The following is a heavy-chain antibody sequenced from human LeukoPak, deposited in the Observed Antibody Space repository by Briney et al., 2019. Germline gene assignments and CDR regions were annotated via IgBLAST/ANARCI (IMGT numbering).Heavy chain of an antibody. J-gene: IGHJ6*04. CDR1: GFTFSSYW. D-gene: IGHD3-10*01. CDR2: IKQDGSEK. CDR3: ARDRVTMVRGVIIHYGMDV. V-gene: IGHV3-7*03. Sequence: GGSLRLSCAASGFTFSSYWMSWVRQAPGKGLEWVANIKQDGSEKYYVDSVKGRFTISRDNAKNSLYLQMNSLRAEDTAVYHCARDRVTMVRGVIIHYGMDVWGKGTTVTVSS.